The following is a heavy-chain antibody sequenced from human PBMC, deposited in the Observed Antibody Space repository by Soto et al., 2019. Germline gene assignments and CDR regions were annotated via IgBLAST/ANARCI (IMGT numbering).Heavy chain of an antibody. V-gene: IGHV3-30*18. Sequence: QVQLVESGGGVVQPGGSLRLSCSASGFTFSNFAMQWVRQAPGKGLEWVAVISYDGSSTHYADSVKGRFTISRDNSKNTLYLQMNRQRPEDTAVYYCAKDGAAAGTFDYWGQGTLVTVSS. CDR3: AKDGAAAGTFDY. J-gene: IGHJ4*02. CDR1: GFTFSNFA. D-gene: IGHD6-13*01. CDR2: ISYDGSST.